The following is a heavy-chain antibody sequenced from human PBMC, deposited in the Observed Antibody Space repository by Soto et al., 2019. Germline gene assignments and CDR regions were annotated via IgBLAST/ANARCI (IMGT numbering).Heavy chain of an antibody. D-gene: IGHD6-19*01. CDR2: ISAYNGNT. Sequence: SVKVSCKASGYTFTSYGISWVRQAPVQGLEWMGWISAYNGNTNYAQKLQGRVTMTTDTSTSTAYMELRSLRSDDTAVYYCARWSVSGWPEPDNWFDPWGQGTLVTVSS. CDR3: ARWSVSGWPEPDNWFDP. V-gene: IGHV1-18*04. CDR1: GYTFTSYG. J-gene: IGHJ5*02.